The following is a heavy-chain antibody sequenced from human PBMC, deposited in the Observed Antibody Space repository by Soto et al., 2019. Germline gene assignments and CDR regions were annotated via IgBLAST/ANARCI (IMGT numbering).Heavy chain of an antibody. Sequence: EVQLLESGGGLVQPGGSLRLSCVASGFTFSSYAMRWVRQAPVKGLEWVSAISGSGGSTYYADSVKGRFTISRDNSKNSLYLQMNSRSAEYTAVCYWATRGSGRDDEHWGQGTLVTVSS. CDR1: GFTFSSYA. V-gene: IGHV3-23*01. CDR3: ATRGSGRDDEH. D-gene: IGHD6-19*01. J-gene: IGHJ1*01. CDR2: ISGSGGST.